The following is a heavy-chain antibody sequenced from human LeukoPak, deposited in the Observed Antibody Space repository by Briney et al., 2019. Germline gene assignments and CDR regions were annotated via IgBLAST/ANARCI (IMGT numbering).Heavy chain of an antibody. CDR3: AREPVVVGHSSSSGTFDY. J-gene: IGHJ4*02. V-gene: IGHV4-61*02. D-gene: IGHD6-6*01. CDR1: GGSISSGSYY. CDR2: IYTSGST. Sequence: PSETLSLTCSVSGGSISSGSYYWSWIRQPAGKGLEWIGRIYTSGSTNYNPSLKSRVTISVDTSKNQFSLKLSSVTAADTAVYYCAREPVVVGHSSSSGTFDYWGQGTLVTVSS.